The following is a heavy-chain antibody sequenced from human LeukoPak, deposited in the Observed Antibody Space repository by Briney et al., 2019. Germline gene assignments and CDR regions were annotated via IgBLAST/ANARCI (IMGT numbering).Heavy chain of an antibody. CDR1: GFTFSDYY. D-gene: IGHD7-27*01. J-gene: IGHJ3*02. CDR2: ISGSGGST. V-gene: IGHV3-23*01. Sequence: GGSLRLSCAASGFTFSDYYMSWVRQAPGKGLEWVSAISGSGGSTYYADSVKGRFTISRDNSKNTLYLQMNSLRAEDTAVYYCAKDGRINWGHAFDIWGQGTMVTVSS. CDR3: AKDGRINWGHAFDI.